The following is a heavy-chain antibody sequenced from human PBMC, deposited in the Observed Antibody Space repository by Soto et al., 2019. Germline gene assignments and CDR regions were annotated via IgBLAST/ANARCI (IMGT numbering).Heavy chain of an antibody. CDR2: MSGSSSTT. CDR3: AKNQERELPRVIDF. CDR1: GLTFSNYA. V-gene: IGHV3-23*01. D-gene: IGHD1-7*01. Sequence: GGSLRLSCATSGLTFSNYAMSWVRQAPGGGLEWVSSMSGSSSTTYYADPVRGRFTISRDRSKNTLYLQMSSLRAEDTALYYCAKNQERELPRVIDFWGQGTLVTVSS. J-gene: IGHJ4*02.